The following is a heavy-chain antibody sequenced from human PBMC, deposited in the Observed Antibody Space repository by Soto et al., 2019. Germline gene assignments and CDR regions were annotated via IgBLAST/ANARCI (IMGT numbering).Heavy chain of an antibody. D-gene: IGHD3-3*01. CDR2: ISAYNGKK. CDR3: ARDRRSIFGVVTTRNFDY. J-gene: IGHJ4*02. CDR1: GYTFTSYG. Sequence: GASVKVSCKASGYTFTSYGISWVRQAPGQGLEWMGWISAYNGKKNYAQKLQGRVTMTTDTFTSTAYMELRSLRSDDTAVFYCARDRRSIFGVVTTRNFDYWGQGTLVTVSS. V-gene: IGHV1-18*01.